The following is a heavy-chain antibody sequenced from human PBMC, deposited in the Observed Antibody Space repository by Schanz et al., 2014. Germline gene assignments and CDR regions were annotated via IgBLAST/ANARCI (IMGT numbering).Heavy chain of an antibody. D-gene: IGHD1-1*01. CDR1: GFTFSTYA. V-gene: IGHV3-23*01. CDR2: ISGGGVTI. CDR3: AKDVRPMANTVQFYYMDV. J-gene: IGHJ6*03. Sequence: EVKLLESGGHLVQPGGSLRLSCVASGFTFSTYAMSWVRQAPGKGPEWVAVISGGGVTIYYADSVKGRFTISRDNSKNTLYLQMNSLRAEDTAVYYCAKDVRPMANTVQFYYMDVWGQGTTVTVSS.